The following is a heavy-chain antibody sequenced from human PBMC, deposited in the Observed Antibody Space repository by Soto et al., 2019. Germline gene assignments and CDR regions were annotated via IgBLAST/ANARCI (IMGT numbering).Heavy chain of an antibody. CDR2: ISAYNGNT. CDR3: AGYYGSETILNSFDY. Sequence: ASVKVSCKASGYTFTSYGISWVRQAPGQGLEWMGWISAYNGNTNYAQKLQGRVTMTTDTSTSTAYMELRSLRSDDTAVYYCAGYYGSETILNSFDYWGQGTLVTVSS. J-gene: IGHJ4*02. D-gene: IGHD3-10*01. CDR1: GYTFTSYG. V-gene: IGHV1-18*01.